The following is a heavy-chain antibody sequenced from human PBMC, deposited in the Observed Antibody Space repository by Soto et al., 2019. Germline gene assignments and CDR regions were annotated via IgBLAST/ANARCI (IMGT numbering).Heavy chain of an antibody. CDR1: GGSTSSSSYY. J-gene: IGHJ4*02. V-gene: IGHV4-39*01. Sequence: SETLSLTCTVSGGSTSSSSYYWGWIRQPPGKGLEWIGSVYYSGSTFYNPSLKSRVTISVDTSKNQFSLRLSSVTAADTAIFYCARQRRYYYDSSGYPDFWGQGTLVTVSS. D-gene: IGHD3-22*01. CDR3: ARQRRYYYDSSGYPDF. CDR2: VYYSGST.